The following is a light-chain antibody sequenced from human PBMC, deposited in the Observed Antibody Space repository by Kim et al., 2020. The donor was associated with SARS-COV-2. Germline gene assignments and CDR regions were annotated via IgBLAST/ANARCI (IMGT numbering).Light chain of an antibody. CDR2: QDR. CDR1: KLGDKY. CDR3: QAWDSSTWV. V-gene: IGLV3-1*01. J-gene: IGLJ3*02. Sequence: SYELTQPPSVSVSPGQTASITCSGDKLGDKYACWYQQKPGQSPLLVIYQDRKRPSGIPERFSGSNSGNTATLTISGTQAMDEADYYCQAWDSSTWVFGGGTKLTVL.